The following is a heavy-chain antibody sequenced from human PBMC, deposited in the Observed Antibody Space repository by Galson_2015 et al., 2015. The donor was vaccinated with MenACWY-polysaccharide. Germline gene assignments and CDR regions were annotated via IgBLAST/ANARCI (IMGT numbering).Heavy chain of an antibody. CDR2: ISGSGNT. J-gene: IGHJ4*02. D-gene: IGHD1-20*01. CDR1: GFIFSSYA. Sequence: SLRLSCAASGFIFSSYAMNWVRQAPGKGLEWVSDISGSGNTYADSVKGRFTISRDNSKNTLYLQMNSLRAEDTAVYYCVKGKMLINWWGQGTLVTVSS. V-gene: IGHV3-23*01. CDR3: VKGKMLINW.